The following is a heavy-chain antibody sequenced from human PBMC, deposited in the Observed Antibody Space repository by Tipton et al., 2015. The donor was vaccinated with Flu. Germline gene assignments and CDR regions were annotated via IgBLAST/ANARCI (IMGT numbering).Heavy chain of an antibody. Sequence: SLRLSCAASGFTLSSYWMNWVRQAPGKGLEWVANINDDGSEKYYVDSVKGRFTISRDNAKNSLYLQMNSLRAEDTAMYYCLASRIRAWGQGTMVTVSS. CDR1: GFTLSSYW. V-gene: IGHV3-7*01. J-gene: IGHJ3*01. CDR3: LASRIRA. CDR2: INDDGSEK. D-gene: IGHD5/OR15-5a*01.